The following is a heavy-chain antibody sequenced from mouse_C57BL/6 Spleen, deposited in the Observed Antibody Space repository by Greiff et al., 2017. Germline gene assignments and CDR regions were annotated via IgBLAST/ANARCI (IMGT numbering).Heavy chain of an antibody. CDR1: GYTFTSYW. J-gene: IGHJ1*03. CDR3: ARGKSTTGSAWYFDV. V-gene: IGHV1-69*01. CDR2: IDPSDCYT. Sequence: QVQLQQPGAELVMPGASVKLSCTASGYTFTSYWMHWVKQRPGQGLEWIGEIDPSDCYTKYNQKFKGKSTLTVEQSSSTAYMQLSSLTSEDSAVYYCARGKSTTGSAWYFDVWGTGTTVTVSS. D-gene: IGHD1-1*01.